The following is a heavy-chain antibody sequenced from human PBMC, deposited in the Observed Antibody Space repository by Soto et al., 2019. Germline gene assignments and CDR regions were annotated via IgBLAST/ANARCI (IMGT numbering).Heavy chain of an antibody. CDR3: ASTIVTPGYHYDHY. Sequence: DVQLVESGGGLVQPGGSLRLSWAASGFSFSSCEMSWFRQAPGKVLEWVSYISGSGTSTQYSDSVKGRFTISRDNAKNSLHLQMNSLGAADTAVYYCASTIVTPGYHYDHYWGHGTLVTVSS. J-gene: IGHJ4*01. V-gene: IGHV3-48*03. CDR2: ISGSGTST. CDR1: GFSFSSCE. D-gene: IGHD3-3*01.